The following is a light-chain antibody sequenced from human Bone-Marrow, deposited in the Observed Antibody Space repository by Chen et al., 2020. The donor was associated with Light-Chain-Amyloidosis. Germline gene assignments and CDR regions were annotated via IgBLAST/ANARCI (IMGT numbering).Light chain of an antibody. Sequence: SELTQDPVVFVALGQTVRITCQGDSLRRDYASWYQQRPGQAPALVIYGKNNRPSGIPDRFSGSTSGNTASLTITGAQAEDEADYYCNFRDSRGNHLVFGGGTKLTVL. CDR3: NFRDSRGNHLV. V-gene: IGLV3-19*01. CDR1: SLRRDY. CDR2: GKN. J-gene: IGLJ2*01.